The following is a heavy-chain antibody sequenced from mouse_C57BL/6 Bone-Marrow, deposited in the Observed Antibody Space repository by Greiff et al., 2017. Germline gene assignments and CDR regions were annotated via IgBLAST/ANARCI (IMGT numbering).Heavy chain of an antibody. CDR3: ARSPPHYYGSTYAMDY. V-gene: IGHV7-3*01. CDR2: IRNKANGYTT. CDR1: FTFTDYY. Sequence: EVKLMESGGGLVQPGGFTFTDYYMSWVRQPPGKALEWLGFIRNKANGYTTEYSASVKGRFTISRDNSQSILYLQMNALRAEDSATYYCARSPPHYYGSTYAMDYWGQGTSVTVSS. D-gene: IGHD1-1*01. J-gene: IGHJ4*01.